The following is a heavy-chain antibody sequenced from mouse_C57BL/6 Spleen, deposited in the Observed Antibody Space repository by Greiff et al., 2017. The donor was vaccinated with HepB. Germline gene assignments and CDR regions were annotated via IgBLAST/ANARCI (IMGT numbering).Heavy chain of an antibody. Sequence: EVKLMESGAGLVKPGGSLKLSCAASGFTFSDYGMHWVRQAPEKGLEWVAYISSGSGTIYYADTVKGRFTFSTDNANNTLFLQMTSLRSEDTAMYYCARARYYGPLFDDWGQGTTLTVSA. CDR1: GFTFSDYG. J-gene: IGHJ2*01. CDR2: ISSGSGTI. D-gene: IGHD1-1*01. V-gene: IGHV5-17*01. CDR3: ARARYYGPLFDD.